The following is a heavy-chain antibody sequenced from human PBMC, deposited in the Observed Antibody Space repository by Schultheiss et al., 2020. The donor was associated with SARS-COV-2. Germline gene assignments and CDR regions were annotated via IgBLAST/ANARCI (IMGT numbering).Heavy chain of an antibody. CDR3: ARGPVGATYLKY. CDR1: GGSISSYY. V-gene: IGHV4-38-2*02. CDR2: IYHSGST. Sequence: SETLSLTCTVSGGSISSYYWSWIRQPPGKGLEWIGSIYHSGSTYYNPSLKSRVTISVDTSKNQFSLKLSSVTAADTAVYYCARGPVGATYLKYWGQGTLVTVSS. D-gene: IGHD1-26*01. J-gene: IGHJ4*02.